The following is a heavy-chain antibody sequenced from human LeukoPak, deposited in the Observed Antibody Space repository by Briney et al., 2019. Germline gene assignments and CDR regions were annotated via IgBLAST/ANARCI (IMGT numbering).Heavy chain of an antibody. CDR3: ARVQGSDYDILTGYPNLFDP. CDR2: ISAYNGNT. Sequence: ASVKVSCKASGYIFTSYGISWVRQAPGQGLEWMGWISAYNGNTNYAQKLQGRVTMTTDTSTSTAYMELRSLRSDDTAVYYCARVQGSDYDILTGYPNLFDPWGQGTLVTVSS. V-gene: IGHV1-18*01. CDR1: GYIFTSYG. D-gene: IGHD3-9*01. J-gene: IGHJ5*02.